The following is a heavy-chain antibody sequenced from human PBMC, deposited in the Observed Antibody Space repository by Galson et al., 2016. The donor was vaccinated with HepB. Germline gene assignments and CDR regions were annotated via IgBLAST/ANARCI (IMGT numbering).Heavy chain of an antibody. CDR3: ARDSSSTSWYEWSED. D-gene: IGHD6-13*01. Sequence: SLRLSCAASGFRFRSYAMHWVRQAPGKGLQWVSTISFDGSNEYYGDSVKGRFTISRDNSKNTLYLQMNSLRAEDTAMYYCARDSSSTSWYEWSEDWGQGTLVIVSS. CDR1: GFRFRSYA. J-gene: IGHJ4*02. V-gene: IGHV3-30*03. CDR2: ISFDGSNE.